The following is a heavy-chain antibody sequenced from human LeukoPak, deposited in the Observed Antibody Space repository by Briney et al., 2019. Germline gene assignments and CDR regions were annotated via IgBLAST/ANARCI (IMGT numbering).Heavy chain of an antibody. V-gene: IGHV4-39*01. CDR2: IYYSGST. CDR1: GGSISSSXXY. D-gene: IGHD3-3*01. Sequence: SEXXXXXXTXSGGSISSSXXYWGGIRQPPXXXXXWIGRIYYSGSTYYNPSRKGRFTISVDTAKNRFTLKQSDVTAADTAVYYCARQAYDFWSGYYTAAEYFQHWGQGTLVTVSS. J-gene: IGHJ1*01. CDR3: ARQAYDFWSGYYTAAEYFQH.